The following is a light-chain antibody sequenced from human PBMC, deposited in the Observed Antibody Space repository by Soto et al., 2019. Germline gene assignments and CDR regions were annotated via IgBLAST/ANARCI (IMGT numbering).Light chain of an antibody. J-gene: IGKJ2*01. CDR1: QSIGSS. CDR3: QQYSGYSPYT. CDR2: RAS. V-gene: IGKV1-5*03. Sequence: DIQMTQSPSTLSASVGDRVTITCRASQSIGSSLAWYQQKPGKAPKLLIYRASTLEDGVPSRFSGSGSGAGFSLTISSLQPDDFATYYCQQYSGYSPYTFGQGTKLEI.